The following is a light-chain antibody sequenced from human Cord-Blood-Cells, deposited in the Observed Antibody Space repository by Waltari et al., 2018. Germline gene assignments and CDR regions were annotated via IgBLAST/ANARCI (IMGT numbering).Light chain of an antibody. Sequence: QSVLTQPPSASGTPGQRVTISCSGSSSNIGSNYVYWYQQLPGTAPKLPIFRKNRRPSGVPDRFSGSKSGTSASLAISGLRSEDEADYYCAAWDDSLSGPVFGGGTKLTVL. CDR2: RKN. CDR1: SSNIGSNY. CDR3: AAWDDSLSGPV. J-gene: IGLJ3*02. V-gene: IGLV1-47*01.